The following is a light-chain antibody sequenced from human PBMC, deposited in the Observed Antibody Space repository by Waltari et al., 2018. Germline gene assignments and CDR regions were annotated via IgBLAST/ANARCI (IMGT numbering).Light chain of an antibody. CDR1: QGVSSS. V-gene: IGKV1-8*01. Sequence: AIRLTQSPSSLAASTGDKVTITCRASQGVSSSFAWYQQKPGRPPKLLLYASSTLQPDVPSRFGGSGSGTDFSLTISCLQSEDFASYFCQQYYAYPVTFGQGTRVEV. CDR3: QQYYAYPVT. CDR2: ASS. J-gene: IGKJ1*01.